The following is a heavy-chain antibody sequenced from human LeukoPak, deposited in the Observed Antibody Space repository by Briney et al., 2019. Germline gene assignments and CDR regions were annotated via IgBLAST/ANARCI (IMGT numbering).Heavy chain of an antibody. J-gene: IGHJ4*02. V-gene: IGHV3-23*01. CDR3: AKGARGQYHDFWSGYYTHFDY. CDR1: GFTFSSYA. Sequence: QTGGSLRLSCAASGFTFSSYAMSWVRQAPGKGLEWVSAISGSGGSTYYADSVKGRFTISRDNSKNTLYLQMNSLRAEDTAVYYCAKGARGQYHDFWSGYYTHFDYWGQGTLVTVSS. D-gene: IGHD3-3*01. CDR2: ISGSGGST.